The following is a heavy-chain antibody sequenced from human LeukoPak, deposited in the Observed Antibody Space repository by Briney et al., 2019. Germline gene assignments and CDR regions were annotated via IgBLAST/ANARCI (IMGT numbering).Heavy chain of an antibody. J-gene: IGHJ3*02. CDR3: ANYGDYVENAFDI. CDR1: GFTFDDYG. CDR2: INWNGGST. V-gene: IGHV3-20*04. Sequence: GGSLRLSCAASGFTFDDYGMSWVRQAPGKGLEWVSGINWNGGSTGYADSVKGRFTISRDNAKNSLYLQMNSLRAEDTAVYYCANYGDYVENAFDIWGQGTMVTVSS. D-gene: IGHD4-17*01.